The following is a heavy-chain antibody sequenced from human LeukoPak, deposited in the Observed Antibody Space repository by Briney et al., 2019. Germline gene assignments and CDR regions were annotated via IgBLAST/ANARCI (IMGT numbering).Heavy chain of an antibody. CDR2: IIPIFGTA. CDR3: ARDRATVVTSNWFDP. D-gene: IGHD4-23*01. Sequence: GASVKVSCKASGGTFSSYAISWVRQAPGQGLEWMGGIIPIFGTANYAQKFQGRVTITADESTSTAYMELSSLRSEDTAVYYCARDRATVVTSNWFDPWGQGTLVTVSS. J-gene: IGHJ5*02. V-gene: IGHV1-69*13. CDR1: GGTFSSYA.